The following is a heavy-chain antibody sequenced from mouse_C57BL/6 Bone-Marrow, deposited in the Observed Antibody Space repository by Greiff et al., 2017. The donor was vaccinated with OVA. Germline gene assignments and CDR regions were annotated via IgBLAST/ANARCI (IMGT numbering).Heavy chain of an antibody. V-gene: IGHV10-1*01. J-gene: IGHJ1*03. CDR2: IRSKSNNYAT. CDR1: GFSFNTYA. Sequence: EVMLVESGGGLVQPKGSLKLSCAASGFSFNTYAMNWVRQAPGKGLEWVARIRSKSNNYATYYADSVKDRFTISRDDSESMLYLQMNNLKTEDTAMYYCVGHGDDGYYEGFDVWGTGTTVTVSS. D-gene: IGHD2-3*01. CDR3: VGHGDDGYYEGFDV.